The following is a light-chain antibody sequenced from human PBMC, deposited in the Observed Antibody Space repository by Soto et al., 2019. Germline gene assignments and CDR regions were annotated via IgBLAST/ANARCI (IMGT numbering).Light chain of an antibody. V-gene: IGKV1-39*01. J-gene: IGKJ4*01. Sequence: DIQMTQSPSSLSASVGERVTISCRSGQSISTYLNSYQQKPGKAPKLLFSAASSLQSGVPARFSGSGSETDFTLTISNLQSEYFGTYYCQQTYTTRALCFGGGTMVEI. CDR2: AAS. CDR1: QSISTY. CDR3: QQTYTTRALC.